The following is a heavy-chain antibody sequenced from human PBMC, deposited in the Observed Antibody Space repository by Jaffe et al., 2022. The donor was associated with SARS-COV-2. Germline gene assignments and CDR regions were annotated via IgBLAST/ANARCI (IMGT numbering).Heavy chain of an antibody. Sequence: EVQLLESGGGLVQPGGSLRLSCAASGFTFSSYAMSWVRQAPGKGLEWVSAISGSGGSTYYADSVKGRFTISRDNSKNTLYLQMNSLRAEDTAVYYCAKGYCSSTSCLDRDAFDIWGQGTMVTVSS. CDR3: AKGYCSSTSCLDRDAFDI. CDR1: GFTFSSYA. CDR2: ISGSGGST. V-gene: IGHV3-23*01. D-gene: IGHD2-2*01. J-gene: IGHJ3*02.